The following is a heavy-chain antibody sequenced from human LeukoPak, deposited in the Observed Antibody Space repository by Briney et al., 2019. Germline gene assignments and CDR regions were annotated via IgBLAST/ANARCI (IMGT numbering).Heavy chain of an antibody. J-gene: IGHJ4*02. CDR3: VRSSGWVLDY. CDR1: GFSFSSYS. V-gene: IGHV3-48*01. D-gene: IGHD6-19*01. Sequence: PGGPLRLSCAASGFSFSSYSISWVRQAPGKGLEWVSYISHTGDTQYYADSVKGRLTISRDNAKNSGYLQMDTLRVEDTAVYYCVRSSGWVLDYWGQGTQVTVSS. CDR2: ISHTGDTQ.